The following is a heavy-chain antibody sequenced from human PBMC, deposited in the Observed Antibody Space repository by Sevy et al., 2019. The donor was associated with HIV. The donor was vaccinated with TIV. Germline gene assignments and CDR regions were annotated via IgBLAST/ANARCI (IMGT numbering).Heavy chain of an antibody. CDR1: GFTFSKYS. V-gene: IGHV3-23*01. CDR2: LSFGCGEI. CDR3: AREGCTKPHDY. Sequence: GGSLRLSCAASGFTFSKYSMSWVRQPPGKGLEWVSTLSFGCGEINYADSVKGRFTISRDNSKSSVYLQMNNLRPEDTAVYYCAREGCTKPHDYWGEGTLVSVSS. J-gene: IGHJ4*02. D-gene: IGHD2-8*01.